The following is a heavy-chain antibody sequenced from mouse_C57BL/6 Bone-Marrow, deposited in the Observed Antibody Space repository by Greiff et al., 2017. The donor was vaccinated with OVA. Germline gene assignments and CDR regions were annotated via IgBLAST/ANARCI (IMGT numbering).Heavy chain of an antibody. D-gene: IGHD3-2*02. CDR2: INPNNGGT. CDR1: GYTFTDYN. J-gene: IGHJ3*01. Sequence: VQLKESGPELVKPGASVKIPCKASGYTFTDYNMDWVKQSHGKSLEWIGDINPNNGGTIYNQKFKGKATLTVDKSSSTAYMELRSLTSEDTAVYYCARSRSGHGGFAYWGQGTLVTVSA. V-gene: IGHV1-18*01. CDR3: ARSRSGHGGFAY.